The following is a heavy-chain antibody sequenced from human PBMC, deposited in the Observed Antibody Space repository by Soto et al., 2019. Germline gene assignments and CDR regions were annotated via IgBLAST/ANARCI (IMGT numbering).Heavy chain of an antibody. D-gene: IGHD3-10*01. CDR2: ISHDGSIK. V-gene: IGHV3-30-3*01. CDR3: ARSSGVSTPDFDY. J-gene: IGHJ4*02. CDR1: GFTFTLYA. Sequence: GGSLRLSCAASGFTFTLYAIHWVRQAPGKGLEWVAVISHDGSIKYYTDSVKGRFTISRDNSLHTVYLQMNSLGPEDTAVYFCARSSGVSTPDFDYWGQGALVTVSS.